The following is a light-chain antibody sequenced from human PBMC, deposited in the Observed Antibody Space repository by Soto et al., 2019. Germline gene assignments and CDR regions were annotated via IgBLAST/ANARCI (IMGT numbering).Light chain of an antibody. V-gene: IGLV2-14*03. CDR2: EVR. CDR3: GSYASATLI. J-gene: IGLJ2*01. CDR1: SSDIGAYDY. Sequence: QSALTQPASVSGSPGQSLTISCTGTSSDIGAYDYVSWFQQYSGKAPTLIIYEVRFRPSGVSSRFSGSKSGNTASLTISGIQTEDEADYYCGSYASATLIFGGVTKLTV.